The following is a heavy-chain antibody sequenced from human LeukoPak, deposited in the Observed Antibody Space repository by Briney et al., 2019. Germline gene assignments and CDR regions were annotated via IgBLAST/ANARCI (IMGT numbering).Heavy chain of an antibody. Sequence: GGSLRLSCTASEFTFSSYVMSWVRQAPGKGLEWVSLISGSGGSTYYADSVKGRFTISRDNSKNTLYLQMNSLRAEDTAVYYCAKGGYSSSWYLGGTRNWFDPWGQGTLVTVSS. CDR2: ISGSGGST. D-gene: IGHD6-13*01. V-gene: IGHV3-23*01. CDR1: EFTFSSYV. J-gene: IGHJ5*02. CDR3: AKGGYSSSWYLGGTRNWFDP.